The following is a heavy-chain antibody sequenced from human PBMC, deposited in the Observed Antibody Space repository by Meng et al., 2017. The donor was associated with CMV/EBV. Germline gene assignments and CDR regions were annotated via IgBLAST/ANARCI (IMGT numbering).Heavy chain of an antibody. CDR3: AIPPLYCGGDCFSYFEY. Sequence: GGSLRLSCAASGSQFTFSSYAMHWVRQAPGKGLEWVALIRYDGSRRYYADSVKGRFIISRDNSEKTMYLQMNSLRAEDTAVYFCAIPPLYCGGDCFSYFEYWGQGTLVTVSS. D-gene: IGHD2-21*01. CDR2: IRYDGSRR. V-gene: IGHV3-30*02. J-gene: IGHJ4*02. CDR1: GSQFTFSSYA.